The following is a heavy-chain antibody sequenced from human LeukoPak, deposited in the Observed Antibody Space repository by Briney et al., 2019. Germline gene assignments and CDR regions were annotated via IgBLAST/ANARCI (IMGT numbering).Heavy chain of an antibody. D-gene: IGHD3-22*01. CDR1: GFTFSSYA. V-gene: IGHV3-23*01. Sequence: GGSLRLSCAASGFTFSSYAVSWVRQAPGKGLEWVSAISGSGGSTYYADSVKGRFTISRDNSKNTLYLQMNSPRAEDTAVYYCANPPSSGYPNDAFDIWGQGTMVTVSS. CDR2: ISGSGGST. CDR3: ANPPSSGYPNDAFDI. J-gene: IGHJ3*02.